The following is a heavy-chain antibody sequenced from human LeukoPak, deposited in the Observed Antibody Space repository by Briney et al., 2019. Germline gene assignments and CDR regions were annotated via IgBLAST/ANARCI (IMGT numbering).Heavy chain of an antibody. J-gene: IGHJ4*02. D-gene: IGHD3-22*01. CDR2: ISGSGGST. Sequence: GGSLRLSCAASGFTFSNYGMSWVRQAPRKGLEWVSAISGSGGSTHYADSVKGRFTISRDNSKNTLYLQMSSLRAEDTAVCYCAKDRSRYDSSGYLTDYWGQGTLVTVSS. CDR1: GFTFSNYG. V-gene: IGHV3-23*01. CDR3: AKDRSRYDSSGYLTDY.